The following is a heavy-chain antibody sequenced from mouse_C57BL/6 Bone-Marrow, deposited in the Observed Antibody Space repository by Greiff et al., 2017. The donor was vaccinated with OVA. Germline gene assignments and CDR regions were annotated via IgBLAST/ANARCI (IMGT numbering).Heavy chain of an antibody. V-gene: IGHV5-12*01. Sequence: EVKLMESGGGLVQPGGSLKLSCAASGFTFSDYYMYWVRQTPEKRLEWVAYISNGGGSTYYPDTVKGRFTISRDNAKNTLYLQMSRLKSEDTAMYCCASGGDYWGQGTSVTVSS. CDR3: ASGGDY. CDR1: GFTFSDYY. J-gene: IGHJ4*01. CDR2: ISNGGGST.